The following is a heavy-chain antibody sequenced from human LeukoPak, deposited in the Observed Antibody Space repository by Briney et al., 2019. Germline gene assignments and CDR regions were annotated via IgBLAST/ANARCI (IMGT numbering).Heavy chain of an antibody. J-gene: IGHJ4*02. V-gene: IGHV4-34*01. D-gene: IGHD6-19*01. Sequence: SETLSLTCAVYGGSFSGYYWSWIRQPPGKGLEWIGEINHSGSTNYNASLKSRVTISVDTSKNQFSLKLSSVTAADTAVYYCARGDTLYSSGWAYYFDYWGQGTLVTVCS. CDR2: INHSGST. CDR1: GGSFSGYY. CDR3: ARGDTLYSSGWAYYFDY.